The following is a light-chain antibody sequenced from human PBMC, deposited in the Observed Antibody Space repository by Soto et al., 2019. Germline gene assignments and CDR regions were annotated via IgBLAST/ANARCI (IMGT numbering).Light chain of an antibody. J-gene: IGKJ5*01. CDR1: HDIRKY. Sequence: DIQMTQSPSSLSASVGDRVTITCQASHDIRKYLNWYQQKPGKAPRLLIYDASNMEKGVPSRFTGSGSGTDFILTISSLQPEDIATYYCQQYENCPITFGQGTRLEIK. CDR3: QQYENCPIT. CDR2: DAS. V-gene: IGKV1-33*01.